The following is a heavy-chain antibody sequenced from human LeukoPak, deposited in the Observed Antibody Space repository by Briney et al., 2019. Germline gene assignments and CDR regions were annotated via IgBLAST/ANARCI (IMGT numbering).Heavy chain of an antibody. J-gene: IGHJ4*02. CDR3: AKDNVAAAGRYFDY. Sequence: GESLRPSCAAAGFTFSSYGMHWVRQAPDNWMEWVGLISYDGSNKDWADSVKGRFTTARDNSKNSLYLQRHSLRAEDTAVYYCAKDNVAAAGRYFDYWGQGTLVTVSS. V-gene: IGHV3-30*18. CDR1: GFTFSSYG. CDR2: ISYDGSNK. D-gene: IGHD6-13*01.